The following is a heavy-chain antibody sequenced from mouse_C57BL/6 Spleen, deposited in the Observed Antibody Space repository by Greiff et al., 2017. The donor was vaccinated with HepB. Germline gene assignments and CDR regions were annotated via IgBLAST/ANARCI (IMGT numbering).Heavy chain of an antibody. Sequence: VQLQQSGAELVRPGASVKLSCTASGFNIKDYYMHWVKQRPEQGLEWIGRIDPEDGDTEYAPKFQGKATMTADTSSNTAYLQLSSLTSEDTAVYYCTPIYYGNPFAYWGQGTLVTVSA. CDR3: TPIYYGNPFAY. J-gene: IGHJ3*01. D-gene: IGHD2-1*01. CDR2: IDPEDGDT. CDR1: GFNIKDYY. V-gene: IGHV14-1*01.